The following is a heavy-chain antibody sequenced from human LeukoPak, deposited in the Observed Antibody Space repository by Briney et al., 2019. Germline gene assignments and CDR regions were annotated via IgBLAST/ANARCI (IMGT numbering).Heavy chain of an antibody. CDR3: SRSLDY. V-gene: IGHV3-33*01. Sequence: GRSLRLSCAASGFSFSSYGMHWVRQAPGKGLEWVAVIWYDGTNKYYADSVKGRFTISRDNAKNSLFLQMSGLRAEDTAVYYCSRSLDYWGQGALVTVSS. CDR2: IWYDGTNK. CDR1: GFSFSSYG. J-gene: IGHJ4*02.